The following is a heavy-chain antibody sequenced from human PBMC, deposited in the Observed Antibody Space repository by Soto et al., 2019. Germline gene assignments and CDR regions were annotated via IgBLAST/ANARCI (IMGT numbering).Heavy chain of an antibody. J-gene: IGHJ4*02. CDR3: ARRIYYYDSRGYYYGHRVDDY. D-gene: IGHD3-22*01. CDR1: GGSFSGYY. V-gene: IGHV4-34*01. CDR2: INHSGST. Sequence: SETLSLTCAVYGGSFSGYYWSWIRQPPGKGLEWIGEINHSGSTNYNPSLKSRVTISVDTSKNQFSLKLSPVTAADTAVYYCARRIYYYDSRGYYYGHRVDDYLGQGTLVTVSS.